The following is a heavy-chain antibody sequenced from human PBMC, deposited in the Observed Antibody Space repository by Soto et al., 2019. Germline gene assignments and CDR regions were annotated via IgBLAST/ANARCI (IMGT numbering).Heavy chain of an antibody. J-gene: IGHJ4*02. Sequence: PSETLSLTCAVSGASFNRYHWSWVRQSPGKGLEWVGEIDNSGLTNYNPSLKSRVTLSVDTSKTQFSLTLSSLTAADTAVYYCATSPGSEFRISGFDSWSQGTLVTVSS. CDR2: IDNSGLT. V-gene: IGHV4-34*01. CDR1: GASFNRYH. CDR3: ATSPGSEFRISGFDS. D-gene: IGHD1-26*01.